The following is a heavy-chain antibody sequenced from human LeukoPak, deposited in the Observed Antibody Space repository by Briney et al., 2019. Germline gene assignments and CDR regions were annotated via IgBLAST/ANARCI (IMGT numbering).Heavy chain of an antibody. J-gene: IGHJ4*02. Sequence: GGSLRLSCAASGITVSNNYMSWVRQAPGKGLEWVSVIYPGGSTFYADSVKGRFTISRDNSKNTLYLQMNSLRAEDTAVYYCARRAGGYSHPYDYWGQGILVTVSS. CDR2: IYPGGST. V-gene: IGHV3-53*01. CDR3: ARRAGGYSHPYDY. D-gene: IGHD4-23*01. CDR1: GITVSNNY.